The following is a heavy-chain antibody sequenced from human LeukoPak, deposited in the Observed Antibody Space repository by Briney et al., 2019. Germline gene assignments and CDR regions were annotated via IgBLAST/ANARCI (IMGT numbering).Heavy chain of an antibody. Sequence: PSETLSLTCTVSGVSISSYYWSWIRQPAEKGLEWIGRIYTSGSTNHNPSLKSRVTMSVDTSKNQFSLKLSSVTAADTAVYYCARAISRGSVGEWGQGTLVTVSS. J-gene: IGHJ4*02. CDR1: GVSISSYY. D-gene: IGHD6-19*01. CDR3: ARAISRGSVGE. CDR2: IYTSGST. V-gene: IGHV4-4*07.